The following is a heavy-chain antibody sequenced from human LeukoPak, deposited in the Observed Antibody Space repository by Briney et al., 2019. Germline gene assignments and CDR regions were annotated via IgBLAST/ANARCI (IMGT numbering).Heavy chain of an antibody. V-gene: IGHV3-7*01. Sequence: GESLRLSCAASGLTLSGQWMNWVRQAPGQGLEWVATIKHGGSEKYYVDSVKGRFTISRDDAKNSLSLQMNSVRAEDTAVYYCAYTNNLKYWGQGTLVTVSS. CDR3: AYTNNLKY. J-gene: IGHJ4*02. D-gene: IGHD3-16*01. CDR1: GLTLSGQW. CDR2: IKHGGSEK.